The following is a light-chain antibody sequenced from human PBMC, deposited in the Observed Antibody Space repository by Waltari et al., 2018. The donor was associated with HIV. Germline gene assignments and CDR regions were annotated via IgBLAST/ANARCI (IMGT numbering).Light chain of an antibody. J-gene: IGLJ2*01. V-gene: IGLV2-23*02. CDR1: SSDVGCYNL. CDR2: EVS. Sequence: QSALTQPASVSGSPGLSITISCTGTSSDVGCYNLVSWYQQHPGKAPKLMIYEVSKRPSGVFNRLSCSKAGNTASLTISGLQAEDEADYYCCSYAGSSTVVFGGGTKLTVL. CDR3: CSYAGSSTVV.